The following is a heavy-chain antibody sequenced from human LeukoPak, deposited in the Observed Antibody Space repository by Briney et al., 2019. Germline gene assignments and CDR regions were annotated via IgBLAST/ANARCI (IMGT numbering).Heavy chain of an antibody. J-gene: IGHJ4*02. D-gene: IGHD1-26*01. CDR2: IRNRAYSYTT. Sequence: GGSLRLSCAASGFTFSDHYMDWVRQAPGKGLEWVGRIRNRAYSYTTEYAASVKGRFVISRDDSKNSLDLQMNSLKIEDTAVYYCTRRGGSPPGPDYWGQGTLVTVSS. CDR1: GFTFSDHY. CDR3: TRRGGSPPGPDY. V-gene: IGHV3-72*01.